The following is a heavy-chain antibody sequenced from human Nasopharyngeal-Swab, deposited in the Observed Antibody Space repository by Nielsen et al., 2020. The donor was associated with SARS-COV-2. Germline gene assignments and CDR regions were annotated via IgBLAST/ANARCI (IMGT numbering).Heavy chain of an antibody. J-gene: IGHJ6*03. CDR1: GFTFSSYW. CDR3: ATTIGAAAQYYYYYYYMDV. V-gene: IGHV3-72*01. D-gene: IGHD6-13*01. CDR2: TRNKANSYTT. Sequence: GESLKISCAASGFTFSSYWMHWVRQAPGKGLEWVGRTRNKANSYTTEYAASVKGRFTISRDDSKNSLYLQMNSLKTEDTAVYYCATTIGAAAQYYYYYYYMDVWGKGTTVTVSS.